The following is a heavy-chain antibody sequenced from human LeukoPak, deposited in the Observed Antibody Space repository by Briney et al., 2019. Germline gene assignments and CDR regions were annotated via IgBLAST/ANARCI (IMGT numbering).Heavy chain of an antibody. CDR1: GYTLTECS. J-gene: IGHJ4*02. V-gene: IGHV1-24*01. D-gene: IGHD3-16*02. CDR3: ATDPLRLGELSSL. CDR2: FDPEDGET. Sequence: ASAKVSCKVSGYTLTECSMHWVRQAPGKGLEWMGGFDPEDGETIYAQKFQGRVTMTEDTSTDTAYMELSSLRSEDTAVYYCATDPLRLGELSSLWGQGTLVTVSS.